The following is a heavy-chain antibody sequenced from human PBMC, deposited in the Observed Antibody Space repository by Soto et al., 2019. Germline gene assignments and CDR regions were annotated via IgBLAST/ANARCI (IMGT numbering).Heavy chain of an antibody. CDR3: ARDRTDSGYYTNWLDP. D-gene: IGHD3-22*01. J-gene: IGHJ5*02. V-gene: IGHV1-69*06. CDR2: IIPIFGTT. CDR1: GGTFGSYA. Sequence: GASVKVSCKASGGTFGSYAITWVRQAPGQGLGWVGRIIPIFGTTNYAQNLQGRVTISADKSTLTSYMELPSLTSDDTALYYCARDRTDSGYYTNWLDPWGQGTQVTVSS.